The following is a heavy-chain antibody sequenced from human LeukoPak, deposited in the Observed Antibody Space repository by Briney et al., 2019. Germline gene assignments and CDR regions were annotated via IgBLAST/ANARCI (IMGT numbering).Heavy chain of an antibody. J-gene: IGHJ3*02. V-gene: IGHV3-21*01. D-gene: IGHD3-16*02. CDR2: ISSTGTYI. Sequence: KPGGSLRLSCAASGYTFRDYSVNWVRQVPGKGLEWVSPISSTGTYIYYADSVKGRFTISRDNAKNSLFLQMNSLRDEDTAVYYCVSGNDPDYLWTTYRLDAFDIWGQGTMVIVSS. CDR1: GYTFRDYS. CDR3: VSGNDPDYLWTTYRLDAFDI.